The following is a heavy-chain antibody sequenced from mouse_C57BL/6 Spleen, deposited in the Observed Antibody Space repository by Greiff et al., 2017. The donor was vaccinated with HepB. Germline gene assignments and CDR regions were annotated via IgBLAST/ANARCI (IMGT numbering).Heavy chain of an antibody. J-gene: IGHJ3*01. Sequence: VQLQESGAELARPGASVKMSCKASGYTFTSYTMHWVKQRPGQGLEWIGYINPSSGYTKYNQKLKDKATLTADKSSSTAYMHLSRLTSEYSAVYCFERGGSSGYWFAYWCQGTLVTVSA. V-gene: IGHV1-4*01. D-gene: IGHD3-2*02. CDR1: GYTFTSYT. CDR3: ERGGSSGYWFAY. CDR2: INPSSGYT.